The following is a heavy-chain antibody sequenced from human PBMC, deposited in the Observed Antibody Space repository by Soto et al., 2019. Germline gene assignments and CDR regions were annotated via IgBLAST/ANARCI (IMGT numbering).Heavy chain of an antibody. D-gene: IGHD1-1*01. CDR3: ATQDFRGTTGTT. CDR1: GFTFSSSA. CDR2: INYSGGTT. J-gene: IGHJ4*02. Sequence: EVQLLESGGGLVQPGGSLRLSCAASGFTFSSSAMGWVRQAPGKGLEWLSLINYSGGTTYYADSMKGRFTISRDNSKNTLYLQMNSLRAEDTAVYYCATQDFRGTTGTTWGQGTLVTVSS. V-gene: IGHV3-23*01.